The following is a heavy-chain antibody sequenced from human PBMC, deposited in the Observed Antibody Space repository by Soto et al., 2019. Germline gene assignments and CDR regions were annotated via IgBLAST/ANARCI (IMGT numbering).Heavy chain of an antibody. CDR1: GASVTSGSYY. J-gene: IGHJ4*02. CDR2: IYNRGST. Sequence: QVQLQESGPGLVKPSETLSLTCTVSGASVTSGSYYWSWIRQPPGKGLEWFGYIYNRGSTNYNPYHKGRLTMSVDTSKNQFSLKRSFVTAADTAVYYCVRVNGGPYYLDYWGQGTLVSVSS. D-gene: IGHD1-26*01. V-gene: IGHV4-61*01. CDR3: VRVNGGPYYLDY.